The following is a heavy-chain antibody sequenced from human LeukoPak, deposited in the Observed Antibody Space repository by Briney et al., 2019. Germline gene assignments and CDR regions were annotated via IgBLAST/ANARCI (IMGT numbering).Heavy chain of an antibody. CDR3: ARDKNYYGSGSPSLDAFDV. J-gene: IGHJ3*01. D-gene: IGHD3-10*01. CDR1: GFPFSSYG. CDR2: IWYDGSNL. Sequence: GGSLRLSCAASGFPFSSYGMHWVRQAPGKGLEWVALIWYDGSNLYYADSVKGRFTISKDSSKNTLYLHMNSLRAEDTAVYYCARDKNYYGSGSPSLDAFDVWGQGTMVTVSS. V-gene: IGHV3-33*01.